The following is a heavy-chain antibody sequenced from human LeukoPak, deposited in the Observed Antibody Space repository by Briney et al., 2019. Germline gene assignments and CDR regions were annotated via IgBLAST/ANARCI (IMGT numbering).Heavy chain of an antibody. CDR2: ISSSSSYI. V-gene: IGHV3-21*01. D-gene: IGHD2-15*01. CDR3: AREVGDIVVVVAATRQHDAFDI. J-gene: IGHJ3*02. CDR1: GFTFSSYS. Sequence: PGGSLRLSCAASGFTFSSYSMNWVRQAPGKGLEWVSSISSSSSYIYYADSVKGRFTISRDNAKNSLYLQMNSLRAEDTAVYYCAREVGDIVVVVAATRQHDAFDIWGQGTMVTVSS.